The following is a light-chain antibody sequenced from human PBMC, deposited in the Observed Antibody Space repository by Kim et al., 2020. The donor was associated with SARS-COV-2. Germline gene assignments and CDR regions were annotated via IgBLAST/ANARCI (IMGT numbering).Light chain of an antibody. CDR2: EDH. CDR1: KLGDKY. J-gene: IGLJ2*01. Sequence: VSPGQTASITCSGEKLGDKYACWYQQKPGQSPVVVIYEDHKRPSGIPERFSGSNSGNTATLTISGTQAMDEADYYCQAWDSSNVVFGGGTQLTVL. V-gene: IGLV3-1*01. CDR3: QAWDSSNVV.